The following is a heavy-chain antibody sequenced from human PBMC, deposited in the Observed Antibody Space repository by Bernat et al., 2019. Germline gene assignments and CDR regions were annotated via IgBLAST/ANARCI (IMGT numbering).Heavy chain of an antibody. CDR2: IKQDGSEK. V-gene: IGHV3-7*03. D-gene: IGHD6-19*01. CDR1: GFTFRTYW. Sequence: EVQLVESGGGLVQPGGSLRLSCEASGFTFRTYWMAWVRQAPGKGLEWVANIKQDGSEKNYVDSVKGRFTISRDNAKNSVYLQMDTLRAEDTAVYYCARAGYTSGLYVSWGQGTLVTVSS. CDR3: ARAGYTSGLYVS. J-gene: IGHJ4*02.